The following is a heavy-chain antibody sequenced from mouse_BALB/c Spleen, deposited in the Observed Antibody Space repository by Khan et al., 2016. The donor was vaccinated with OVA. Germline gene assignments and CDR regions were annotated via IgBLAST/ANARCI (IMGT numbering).Heavy chain of an antibody. V-gene: IGHV1-69*02. J-gene: IGHJ3*01. CDR3: TRGGVDGSSLAY. Sequence: QVQLQQPGTELVRPGASVKLSCKASGYTFTNSWINWVKQRPGQGLEWIGNIYPSDSYINYNQKFRDKATLTVDKSSTTAYMPFSSPTSKDSAVYYWTRGGVDGSSLAYWGQGTLVTVSA. CDR1: GYTFTNSW. D-gene: IGHD2-3*01. CDR2: IYPSDSYI.